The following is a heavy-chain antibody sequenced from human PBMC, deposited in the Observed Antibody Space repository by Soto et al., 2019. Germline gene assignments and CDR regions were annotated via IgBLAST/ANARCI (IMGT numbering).Heavy chain of an antibody. Sequence: PGESLKISCKGSGYSFTSYWIGWVRQMPGKGLEWMGIIYPGDSDTRYSPSFQGQVTISADKSISTAYLQWSSLQASESAMYYCARQAVYSSGWTSWGQATLATVSS. V-gene: IGHV5-51*01. CDR2: IYPGDSDT. D-gene: IGHD6-25*01. CDR3: ARQAVYSSGWTS. CDR1: GYSFTSYW. J-gene: IGHJ5*02.